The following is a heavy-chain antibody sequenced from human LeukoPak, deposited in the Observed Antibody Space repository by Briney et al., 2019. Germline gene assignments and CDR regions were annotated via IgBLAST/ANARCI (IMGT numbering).Heavy chain of an antibody. Sequence: GGSLRLSCTASEVSDYAVSWVRRAPGKDLEWVGFIRSKTYGGTAEYAASAKGRFSISRGDSKTIAYLQINSLTIEDTAVYYCTLANRAYAYGYDYWGQGTLVTVSS. CDR2: IRSKTYGGTA. V-gene: IGHV3-49*04. CDR1: EVSDYA. J-gene: IGHJ4*02. CDR3: TLANRAYAYGYDY. D-gene: IGHD5-18*01.